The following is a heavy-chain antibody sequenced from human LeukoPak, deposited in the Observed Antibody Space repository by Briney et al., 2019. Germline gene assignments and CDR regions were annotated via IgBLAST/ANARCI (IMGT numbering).Heavy chain of an antibody. D-gene: IGHD3-10*01. V-gene: IGHV1-18*01. J-gene: IGHJ6*03. CDR1: VCTFTNYG. CDR2: ISAYNGNT. Sequence: GASVTVSCKASVCTFTNYGISWVRQAPGQGLEWMGWISAYNGNTNHAQKLQGRVTMTTDTSTSTAYMELRSLRSDDTAVYYCARAKIGYYGSGSYNYYMDVWGKGTTVTVSS. CDR3: ARAKIGYYGSGSYNYYMDV.